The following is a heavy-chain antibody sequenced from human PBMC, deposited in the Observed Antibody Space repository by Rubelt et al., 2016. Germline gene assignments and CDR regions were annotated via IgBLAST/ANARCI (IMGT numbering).Heavy chain of an antibody. CDR3: ARDPYGDRHHDY. Sequence: QVQLVQSGAEVKKPGSSVKVSCKASGGTFSSYAISWVRQAPGQGLEWMGGIIPIFGTANYAQRLQGRVTITAAEATSTAYMELSSLRSEDTAVYYCARDPYGDRHHDYWGQGTLVTVSS. D-gene: IGHD4-17*01. J-gene: IGHJ4*02. CDR1: GGTFSSYA. CDR2: IIPIFGTA. V-gene: IGHV1-69*01.